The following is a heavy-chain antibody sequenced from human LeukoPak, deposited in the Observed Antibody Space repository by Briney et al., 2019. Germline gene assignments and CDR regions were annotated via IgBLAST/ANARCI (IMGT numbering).Heavy chain of an antibody. CDR1: GYTFTSYG. V-gene: IGHV1-18*01. D-gene: IGHD2-15*01. Sequence: GASVKVSCKASGYTFTSYGITWVRQAPGQGLEWMGWISAYNGNTNYAQKFQGRLTMTTDTSTNTAYMELRSLRPDDTAVYYCARDFFHGHCSGLTCFLLDSWGQASLVTVSS. J-gene: IGHJ4*02. CDR3: ARDFFHGHCSGLTCFLLDS. CDR2: ISAYNGNT.